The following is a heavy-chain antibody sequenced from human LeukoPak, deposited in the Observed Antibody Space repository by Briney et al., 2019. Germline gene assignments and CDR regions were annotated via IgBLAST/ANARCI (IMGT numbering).Heavy chain of an antibody. J-gene: IGHJ4*02. CDR3: AREVITYCGGDCSY. V-gene: IGHV1-2*02. CDR2: LNPNSGGT. CDR1: GGTFSSYA. D-gene: IGHD2-21*02. Sequence: ASVKVSCKASGGTFSSYAISWVRQAPGQGLEWMGWLNPNSGGTNYAQKFQGRVTLARDTSISTAYMELIRLTSDDTAVYYCAREVITYCGGDCSYWGQGTLVTVSS.